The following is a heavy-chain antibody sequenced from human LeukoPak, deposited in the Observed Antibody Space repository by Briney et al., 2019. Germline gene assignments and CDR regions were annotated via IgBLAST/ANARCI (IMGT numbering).Heavy chain of an antibody. CDR2: ISGSGGIT. V-gene: IGHV3-23*01. Sequence: GGSLRLSCAASGFTFSSYAMSWVRQAPGKGLEWVSEISGSGGITYYADSVEGRFTISRDNSKNTVYLQVNNLRAEDTAIYYCAKDVYSSSSSVYYYYMDVWGKGTTVTVSS. J-gene: IGHJ6*03. CDR1: GFTFSSYA. CDR3: AKDVYSSSSSVYYYYMDV. D-gene: IGHD6-6*01.